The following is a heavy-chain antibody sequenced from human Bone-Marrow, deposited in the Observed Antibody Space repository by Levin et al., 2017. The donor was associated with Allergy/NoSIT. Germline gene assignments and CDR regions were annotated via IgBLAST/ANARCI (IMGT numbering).Heavy chain of an antibody. CDR2: IYHSGST. Sequence: KASETLSLTCAVSGGSISSSNWWSWVRQPPGKGLEWIGEIYHSGSTNYNPSLKSRVTISVDKSKNQFSLKLSSVTAADTAVYYCARERYSGSYYDFHWGQGTLVTVSS. CDR1: GGSISSSNW. J-gene: IGHJ4*02. CDR3: ARERYSGSYYDFH. D-gene: IGHD1-26*01. V-gene: IGHV4-4*02.